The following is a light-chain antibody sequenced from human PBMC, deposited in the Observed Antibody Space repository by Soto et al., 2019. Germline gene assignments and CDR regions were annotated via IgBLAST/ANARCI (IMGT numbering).Light chain of an antibody. J-gene: IGLJ3*02. CDR1: SGHSSYA. Sequence: QTVVTQSPSASASLGASVKLTCTLSSGHSSYAIAWHQQQPEKGPRYLMKLNSDGSHSKGDGIPDRFSGSSSGAERYLTISSLQSEDEADYYCQTWGTGPRWVFGGGTQLTVL. CDR2: LNSDGSH. CDR3: QTWGTGPRWV. V-gene: IGLV4-69*01.